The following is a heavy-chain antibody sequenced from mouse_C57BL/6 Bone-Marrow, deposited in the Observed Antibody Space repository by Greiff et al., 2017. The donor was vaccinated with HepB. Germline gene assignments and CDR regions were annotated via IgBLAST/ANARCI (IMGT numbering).Heavy chain of an antibody. J-gene: IGHJ3*01. CDR1: GYTFTSYW. CDR2: IYPGSSTI. CDR3: ARQEDGDRFAY. Sequence: VKLQQPGADLVKPGASVKLSCKASGYTFTSYWITWVKQTPGQGLEWIGDIYPGSSTINYTDKVKSRVTLSGDNSYSTAYMQLSSLTSEDSAVYYCARQEDGDRFAYWGQGTLVTVSA. V-gene: IGHV1-55*01. D-gene: IGHD2-13*01.